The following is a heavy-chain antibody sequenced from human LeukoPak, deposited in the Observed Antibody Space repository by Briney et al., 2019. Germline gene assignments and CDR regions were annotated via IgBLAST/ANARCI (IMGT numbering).Heavy chain of an antibody. D-gene: IGHD4-11*01. CDR1: GTTFSSHT. Sequence: PGRSLRLSCAASGTTFSSHTMNWDRQPPENGLEWVSSITSSSHYIYDAGTVKSRFTITRDNAKKALFLQMASLGAEDTAVYYCARDRRRNFGYYFDFWGQGTMVTVSS. J-gene: IGHJ4*02. CDR2: ITSSSHYI. V-gene: IGHV3-21*01. CDR3: ARDRRRNFGYYFDF.